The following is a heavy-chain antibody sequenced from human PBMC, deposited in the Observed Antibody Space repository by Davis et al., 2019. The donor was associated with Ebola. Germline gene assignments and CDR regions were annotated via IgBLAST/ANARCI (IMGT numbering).Heavy chain of an antibody. Sequence: GESLKISCAASGFTFSSYWMHWVRQAPGKGLVWVSRINSDGSSTSYADSVKGRFTISRDNAKNTLYLQMNSLRAEDTAVYYCARDGWIDAFDIWGQETMVTVSS. J-gene: IGHJ3*02. CDR3: ARDGWIDAFDI. CDR1: GFTFSSYW. D-gene: IGHD2-2*03. V-gene: IGHV3-74*01. CDR2: INSDGSST.